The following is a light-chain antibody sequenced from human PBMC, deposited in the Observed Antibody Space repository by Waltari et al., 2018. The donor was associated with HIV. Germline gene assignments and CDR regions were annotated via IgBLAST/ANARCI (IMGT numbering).Light chain of an antibody. CDR2: VNR. J-gene: IGLJ2*01. V-gene: IGLV1-40*01. CDR1: SSNIGAGYD. Sequence: QSVLTQPPSVSGAPGQRVTISCTGSSSNIGAGYDVHWYQQLPGTAPKLLIYVNRNRPSGVPDRCSGSKSGTSASLAITGLQAEDEADYYCQSYDSSLSGVVFGGGTKLTVL. CDR3: QSYDSSLSGVV.